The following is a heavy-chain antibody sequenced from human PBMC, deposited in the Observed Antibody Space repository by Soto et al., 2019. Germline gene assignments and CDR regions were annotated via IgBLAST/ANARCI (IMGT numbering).Heavy chain of an antibody. Sequence: EVQLVESGGGLVQPGRSLRLSCAASGFTFDDYAMHWVRQAPGKRLEWVSGISWNSGSIGYADSVTGRFTISRDNAKNSLYLHMNSLRAGDTALYYCAKDISRNYYYYIDVWGKGTTVTVS. CDR3: AKDISRNYYYYIDV. CDR1: GFTFDDYA. J-gene: IGHJ6*03. CDR2: ISWNSGSI. V-gene: IGHV3-9*01.